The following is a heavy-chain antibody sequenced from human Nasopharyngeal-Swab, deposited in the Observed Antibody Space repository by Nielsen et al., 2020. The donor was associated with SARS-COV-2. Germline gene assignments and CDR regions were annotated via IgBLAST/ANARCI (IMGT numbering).Heavy chain of an antibody. CDR1: GDSIAYSPFY. Sequence: SETLSLTCTVSGDSIAYSPFYWAWIRQPPGKGLEWIGNIYYNGNTYQNPSLKSRLTISVDKSKNQFSLQLSSVTAADTAVYYCVRSSSWYYFDYWAQGTQVTVSS. V-gene: IGHV4-39*01. CDR3: VRSSSWYYFDY. J-gene: IGHJ4*02. CDR2: IYYNGNT. D-gene: IGHD6-13*01.